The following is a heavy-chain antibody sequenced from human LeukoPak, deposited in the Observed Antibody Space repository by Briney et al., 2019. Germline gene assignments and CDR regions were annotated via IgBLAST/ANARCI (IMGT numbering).Heavy chain of an antibody. J-gene: IGHJ3*01. V-gene: IGHV4-31*03. CDR1: GGSISFGGYY. D-gene: IGHD2-21*02. CDR3: ARDSQIRLLLNDYDVFDV. CDR2: MYDREKT. Sequence: SETLSLTCTVSGGSISFGGYYWSWIRQLPGKGLEWIGYMYDREKTDYNPSLRSRVIISLDTSKNQFSLKLNSVTAADTAVYYCARDSQIRLLLNDYDVFDVWGQGTVVTVSS.